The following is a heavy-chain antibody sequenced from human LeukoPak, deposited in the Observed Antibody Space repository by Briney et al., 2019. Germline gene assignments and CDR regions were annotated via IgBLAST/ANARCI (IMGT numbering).Heavy chain of an antibody. CDR3: ARGTLGSYSGYDL. J-gene: IGHJ4*02. CDR2: IIPIFGTA. D-gene: IGHD5-12*01. Sequence: ASVKVSCKASGGTFSSYAISWVRQAPGQGLEWMGGIIPIFGTANYAQKFQGRVTITTDESTSTVYMELSSLRSEDTAVYYCARGTLGSYSGYDLWGQGTLVTVSS. V-gene: IGHV1-69*05. CDR1: GGTFSSYA.